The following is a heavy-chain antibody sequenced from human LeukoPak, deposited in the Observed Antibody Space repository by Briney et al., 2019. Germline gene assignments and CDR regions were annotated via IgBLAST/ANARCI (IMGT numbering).Heavy chain of an antibody. J-gene: IGHJ4*02. D-gene: IGHD3-16*01. Sequence: HPGGSLRLSCAASGFTFSSYAMHWVRQAPGKGLEWVAVISYDGSNKYYADSVKGRFTISRDNSKNTLYLQMNSLRAEDTAVYYCATSRVWPGFFDYWGQGTLVTVSS. V-gene: IGHV3-30-3*01. CDR3: ATSRVWPGFFDY. CDR1: GFTFSSYA. CDR2: ISYDGSNK.